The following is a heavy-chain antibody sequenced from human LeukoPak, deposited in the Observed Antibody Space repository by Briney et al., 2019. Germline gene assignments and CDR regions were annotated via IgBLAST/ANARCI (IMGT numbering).Heavy chain of an antibody. CDR3: AHRNYDILTGYYTVFDY. J-gene: IGHJ4*02. Sequence: GSGPTLVRPTQTLTLTCTFSGFSLSTSGVGVGWIRQPPGKALEWLALIYWDDDKRYSPSLKSRLTITKDTSKNQVVLTMTNMDPVDTATYYCAHRNYDILTGYYTVFDYWGQGTLVTVSS. V-gene: IGHV2-5*02. CDR1: GFSLSTSGVG. CDR2: IYWDDDK. D-gene: IGHD3-9*01.